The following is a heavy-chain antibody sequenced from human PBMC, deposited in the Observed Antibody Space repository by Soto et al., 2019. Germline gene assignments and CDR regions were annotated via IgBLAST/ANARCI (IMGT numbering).Heavy chain of an antibody. J-gene: IGHJ4*02. Sequence: GGSLRLSCAASGFSFGGSAMHWVRQASGKGLEWVGHIRSSSNNYATAYAASVTGRFTISRDDSRSTAYLQMNSLKTEDTAVYYCTGSAKGYWGQGTQVTVSS. D-gene: IGHD6-19*01. CDR1: GFSFGGSA. CDR3: TGSAKGY. V-gene: IGHV3-73*01. CDR2: IRSSSNNYAT.